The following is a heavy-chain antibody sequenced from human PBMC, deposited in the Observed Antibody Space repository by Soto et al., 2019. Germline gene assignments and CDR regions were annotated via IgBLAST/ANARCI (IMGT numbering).Heavy chain of an antibody. J-gene: IGHJ6*02. CDR3: AREPAIYGMDV. CDR1: GFTFSSYS. Sequence: EVRLVESGGGLVKPGGSLRLSCAASGFTFSSYSGDWIRQAPGKGLQWVSSISSSGSYIYYADSVKGRFTISRDNAKNSLYLQMNSLSAEDTAMYYCAREPAIYGMDVWGQGTTVTVSS. CDR2: ISSSGSYI. V-gene: IGHV3-21*01.